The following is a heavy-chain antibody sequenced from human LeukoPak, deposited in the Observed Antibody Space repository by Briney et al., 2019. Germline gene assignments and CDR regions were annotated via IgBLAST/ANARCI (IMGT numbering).Heavy chain of an antibody. Sequence: GGSLRLSCAASGFTFSSYAMHWVRQAPGKGLEWVAVISYDGSNKYYADSVKGRFTISRDNSKNTLYLQMNSLRAEDTAVYYCARDYGVVVTAILDYWGQGTLVTVSS. CDR1: GFTFSSYA. J-gene: IGHJ4*02. D-gene: IGHD2-21*02. CDR3: ARDYGVVVTAILDY. CDR2: ISYDGSNK. V-gene: IGHV3-30-3*01.